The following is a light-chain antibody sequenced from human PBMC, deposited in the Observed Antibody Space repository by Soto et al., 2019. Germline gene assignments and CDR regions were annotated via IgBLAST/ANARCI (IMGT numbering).Light chain of an antibody. CDR3: QQRSNWPST. CDR2: DAS. V-gene: IGKV3-11*01. Sequence: EIVLTQSPATLSLSPGERATLSCRASQSVSSYLAWYQQKPGQAPRLLIYDASNRATGIPARFSGSGSGTDFTLTISRLEPEDFAVYDCQQRSNWPSTFGQGSKVEI. J-gene: IGKJ1*01. CDR1: QSVSSY.